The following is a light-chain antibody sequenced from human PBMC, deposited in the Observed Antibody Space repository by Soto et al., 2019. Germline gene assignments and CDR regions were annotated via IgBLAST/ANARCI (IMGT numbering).Light chain of an antibody. V-gene: IGKV1-9*01. CDR1: QGISDS. J-gene: IGKJ5*01. CDR3: QQLKKCPIT. Sequence: DIQLTQSPSFLSASVGDRVTITCRASQGISDSLAWYHQKPGQAPRLLIYAATSLQSGVSSRFSGSGDGTDFTLTISSLQPDDFATYYCQQLKKCPITFGQGTRLEIK. CDR2: AAT.